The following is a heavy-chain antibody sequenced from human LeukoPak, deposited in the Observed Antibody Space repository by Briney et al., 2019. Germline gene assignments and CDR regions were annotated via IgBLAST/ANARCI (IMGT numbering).Heavy chain of an antibody. J-gene: IGHJ5*02. Sequence: SETLSLTCTVSGGSISSYYWSWIRQPPGKGLEWIGYIYYSGSTYYNPSLKSRVTISVDTSKNQFSLKLSSVTAVDTAVYYCARTSGSSWLYVGTYNWFDPWGQGTLVTVSS. CDR1: GGSISSYY. D-gene: IGHD6-13*01. CDR2: IYYSGST. V-gene: IGHV4-59*01. CDR3: ARTSGSSWLYVGTYNWFDP.